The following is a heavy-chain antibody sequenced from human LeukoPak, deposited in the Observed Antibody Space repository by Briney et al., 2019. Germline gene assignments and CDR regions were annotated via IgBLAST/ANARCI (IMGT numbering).Heavy chain of an antibody. CDR1: GFTFSSYG. D-gene: IGHD6-19*01. V-gene: IGHV3-33*01. Sequence: PGRSLRLSCAASGFTFSSYGMHWVRQAPGKGLEWVAVIWYDGSNKYYADSVKGRFTISRDNSKNTLYLQMNSLRAEDTAVYYCARDFMTGYSSGWPKSGSYYYYYGMDVWGQGTTVTVSS. J-gene: IGHJ6*02. CDR3: ARDFMTGYSSGWPKSGSYYYYYGMDV. CDR2: IWYDGSNK.